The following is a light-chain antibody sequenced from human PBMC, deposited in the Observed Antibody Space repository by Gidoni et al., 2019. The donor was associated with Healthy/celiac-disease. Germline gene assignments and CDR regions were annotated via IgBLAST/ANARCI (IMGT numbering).Light chain of an antibody. CDR1: KLGDKY. CDR3: QAWDSSSYV. J-gene: IGLJ1*01. CDR2: QDS. Sequence: SYELPQPPPASVPPGQTASITCAGEKLGDKYACWYQQKPGQSPVLVIYQDSKRPSGIPERFSGSNSGNTATLTISGTQAMDEADYYCQAWDSSSYVFGTGTKVTVL. V-gene: IGLV3-1*01.